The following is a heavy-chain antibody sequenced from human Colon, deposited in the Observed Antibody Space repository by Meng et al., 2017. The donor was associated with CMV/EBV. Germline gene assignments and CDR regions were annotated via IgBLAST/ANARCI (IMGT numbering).Heavy chain of an antibody. CDR1: GYTFTGYF. V-gene: IGHV1-2*02. D-gene: IGHD1-26*01. J-gene: IGHJ4*02. CDR2: INPNSGGT. Sequence: VQPVQSGAGVKKPGASVKVSCKASGYTFTGYFMYWVRQAPGQGLEWMGSINPNSGGTNYAQKFQGRVTMTRDTSINTAYMELSRLRSDDTAVYYCATVSGGDFDYWGQGTLVTVSS. CDR3: ATVSGGDFDY.